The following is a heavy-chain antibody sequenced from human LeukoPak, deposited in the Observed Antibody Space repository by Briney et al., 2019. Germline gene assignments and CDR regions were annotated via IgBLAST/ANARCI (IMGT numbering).Heavy chain of an antibody. CDR2: IYYSAST. J-gene: IGHJ4*02. CDR3: ARGSRGYSYG. D-gene: IGHD5-18*01. V-gene: IGHV4-61*01. CDR1: GGSVSSGSYY. Sequence: PSETLSLTCTVSGGSVSSGSYYWSWIRQLPGKGLEWIGYIYYSASTNYNPSLKSRVTISVDTSNNQFSLKLSSVTAADTAVYYCARGSRGYSYGWGQGTLVTVSS.